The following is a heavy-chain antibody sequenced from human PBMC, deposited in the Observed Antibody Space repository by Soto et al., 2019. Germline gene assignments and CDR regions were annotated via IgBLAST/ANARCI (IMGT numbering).Heavy chain of an antibody. V-gene: IGHV3-64*01. CDR3: ARQGSGSYYFDY. J-gene: IGHJ4*02. CDR2: ISSNGGST. CDR1: GFTFSSYA. D-gene: IGHD2-15*01. Sequence: EVQLVESGGGLVQPGGYLRLSCAASGFTFSSYAMHWVRQAPGKGLEYVSAISSNGGSTYYANSVKGRFTISRDNSKNTLYLQMGSLRAEDMAVYYCARQGSGSYYFDYWGQGTLVTVSS.